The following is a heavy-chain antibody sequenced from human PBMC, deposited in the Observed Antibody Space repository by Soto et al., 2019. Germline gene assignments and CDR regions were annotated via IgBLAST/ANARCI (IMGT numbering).Heavy chain of an antibody. V-gene: IGHV3-21*01. D-gene: IGHD7-27*01. CDR2: ISSSSSYI. Sequence: ASVKVSCAASGFTFSSYSMNWVRQAPGKGLEWVSSISSSSSYIYYADSVKGRFTISRDNAKNSLYLQMNSLRAEDTAVYYCARAGLTGSDAFDIWGQGTMVTVSS. CDR3: ARAGLTGSDAFDI. J-gene: IGHJ3*02. CDR1: GFTFSSYS.